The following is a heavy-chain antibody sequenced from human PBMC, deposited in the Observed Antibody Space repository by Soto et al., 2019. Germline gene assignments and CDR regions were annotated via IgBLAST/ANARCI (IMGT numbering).Heavy chain of an antibody. V-gene: IGHV5-51*01. D-gene: IGHD3-3*01. Sequence: PGESLKISCKGSGCSFTSYWIGWVRQMPGKGLEWMGIIYPGDSDTRYSPSFQGQVTISADKSISTAYLQWSSLKASDTAMYYCAKGPVLRFLEWLSGPDYWGQGTLVTVSS. J-gene: IGHJ4*02. CDR2: IYPGDSDT. CDR1: GCSFTSYW. CDR3: AKGPVLRFLEWLSGPDY.